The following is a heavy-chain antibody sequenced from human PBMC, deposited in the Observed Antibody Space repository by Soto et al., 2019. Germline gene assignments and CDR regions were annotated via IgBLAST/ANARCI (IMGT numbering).Heavy chain of an antibody. J-gene: IGHJ4*02. CDR1: GGSISSSSYY. CDR3: ERYRKSSWYFSQPDY. V-gene: IGHV4-39*01. Sequence: PSETLSLTCTVSGGSISSSSYYWGWIRQPPGKGLEWIGSIYYSGSTYYNPSLKSRVTISVDTSKNQFSLKLSSVTAADTAVYYCERYRKSSWYFSQPDYWGQGNLVTVS. D-gene: IGHD6-13*01. CDR2: IYYSGST.